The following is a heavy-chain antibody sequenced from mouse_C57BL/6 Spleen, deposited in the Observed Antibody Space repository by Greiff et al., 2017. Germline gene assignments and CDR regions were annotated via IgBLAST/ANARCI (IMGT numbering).Heavy chain of an antibody. D-gene: IGHD2-4*01. CDR3: ARREDDYHYEAMDY. Sequence: VQLQESGPGLVQPSQSLSITCTVSGFSLTSYGVHWVRQSPGKGLEWLGVIWSGGSTDYNAAFISRLSISKDNSKSKVFFKMNSLQADDTAIYYCARREDDYHYEAMDYWGQGTSVTVSS. CDR1: GFSLTSYG. CDR2: IWSGGST. V-gene: IGHV2-2*01. J-gene: IGHJ4*01.